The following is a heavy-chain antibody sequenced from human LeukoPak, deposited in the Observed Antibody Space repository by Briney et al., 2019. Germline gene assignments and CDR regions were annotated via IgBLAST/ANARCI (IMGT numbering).Heavy chain of an antibody. CDR2: INLYSGGT. V-gene: IGHV1-2*02. Sequence: ASVKVSCKAFGYTFTAYYMHWVRQPPGQGLECMGWINLYSGGTNYAQKFQGRVTMTRDTSISTAYMELDRLGSDDTAVYYCARVAGGDWYYFDLWGQGSLVTVSS. CDR3: ARVAGGDWYYFDL. J-gene: IGHJ4*02. CDR1: GYTFTAYY. D-gene: IGHD2-21*02.